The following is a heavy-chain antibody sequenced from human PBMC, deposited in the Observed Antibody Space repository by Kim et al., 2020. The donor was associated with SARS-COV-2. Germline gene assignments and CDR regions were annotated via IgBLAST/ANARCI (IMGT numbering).Heavy chain of an antibody. J-gene: IGHJ4*02. V-gene: IGHV4-39*07. CDR3: ARSLAYCGGDCYSVFDY. D-gene: IGHD2-21*02. Sequence: LKGRVTITVETSKNQLSLKLSSVTAADTAVYYCARSLAYCGGDCYSVFDYWGQGTLVTVSS.